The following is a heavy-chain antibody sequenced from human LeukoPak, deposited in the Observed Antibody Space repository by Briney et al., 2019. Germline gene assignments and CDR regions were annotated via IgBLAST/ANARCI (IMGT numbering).Heavy chain of an antibody. CDR2: INHSGST. D-gene: IGHD3-16*01. V-gene: IGHV4-34*01. CDR3: ARDLRIQDAFDI. J-gene: IGHJ3*02. CDR1: GGSFSGYY. Sequence: PSETLSLTCAVYGGSFSGYYWSWIRQPLGKGLEWIGGINHSGSTNYNPSPKSRVTISVDTSKNHFSLKLSAVTAADTAVYYCARDLRIQDAFDICGQGTMGTASS.